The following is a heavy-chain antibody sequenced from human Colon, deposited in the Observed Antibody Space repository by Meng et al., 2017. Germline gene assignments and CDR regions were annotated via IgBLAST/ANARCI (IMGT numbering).Heavy chain of an antibody. CDR2: ISTGNNYI. J-gene: IGHJ4*02. V-gene: IGHV3-21*06. CDR1: GFTFSIYS. CDR3: ARELQLGY. D-gene: IGHD5-24*01. Sequence: EVQLVESGGGLVKPGGSLRLSCAASGFTFSIYSMSWVRQAPGKGLEWVSSISTGNNYIYYAESVKGRFTISRDNAKNSLYLQMSSLRAEDTAVYYCARELQLGYWGQGTLVTV.